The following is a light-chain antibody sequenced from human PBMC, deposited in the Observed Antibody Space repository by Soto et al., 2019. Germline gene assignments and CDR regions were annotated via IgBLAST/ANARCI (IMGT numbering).Light chain of an antibody. CDR2: ENN. CDR1: NSDIGTDY. CDR3: GTWDDRLSVGL. J-gene: IGLJ7*01. V-gene: IGLV1-51*02. Sequence: QSVLTQPPSVSAAPGQKVSISCSGSNSDIGTDYISWFQHLPGTAPKLLIYENNKRPSGIPDRFSGSKSGTSATLDITGLQTGDEADYYCGTWDDRLSVGLFGGGTQLTVL.